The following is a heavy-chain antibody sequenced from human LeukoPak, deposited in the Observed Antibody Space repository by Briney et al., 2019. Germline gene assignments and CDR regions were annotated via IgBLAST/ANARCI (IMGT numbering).Heavy chain of an antibody. CDR3: ARDYYDSSGYYYFDY. CDR2: ISSSGSTI. D-gene: IGHD3-22*01. J-gene: IGHJ4*02. V-gene: IGHV3-11*04. CDR1: GFTFSDYY. Sequence: GGSLRLSCAASGFTFSDYYMSWIRQAPGKGLEWVSYISSSGSTIYYADSVKGRFTISRDNAKNSLYLQMNSLRAEDTAVYYCARDYYDSSGYYYFDYWGQGTLVTVPS.